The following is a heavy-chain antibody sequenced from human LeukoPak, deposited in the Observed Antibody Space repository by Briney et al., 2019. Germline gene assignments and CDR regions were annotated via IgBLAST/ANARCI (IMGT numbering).Heavy chain of an antibody. V-gene: IGHV3-21*01. CDR1: GFTFNIYG. CDR2: ISTSSTYM. Sequence: GGSLRLSCAASGFTFNIYGMNWVRQAPGKGLEWVSSISTSSTYMYYADSLKDRFTISRDNAKNSLYLQMNSLRAEDTAVYYCASGRTVYYYYMDVWGKGTTVTVSS. D-gene: IGHD2-8*01. CDR3: ASGRTVYYYYMDV. J-gene: IGHJ6*03.